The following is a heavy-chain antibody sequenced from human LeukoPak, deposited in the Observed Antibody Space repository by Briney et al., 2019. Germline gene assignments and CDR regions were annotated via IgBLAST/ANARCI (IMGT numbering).Heavy chain of an antibody. CDR3: ARTRPRKNSYGYGY. J-gene: IGHJ4*02. CDR2: INHSGST. V-gene: IGHV4-34*01. D-gene: IGHD5-18*01. CDR1: GGSFSGYY. Sequence: PSETLSLTCAVYGGSFSGYYWSWIRQPPGKGLEWIGEINHSGSTNYNPSLKSRVTISVDTSKDQFSLKLSSVTAADTAVYYCARTRPRKNSYGYGYGGQGTLVTVSS.